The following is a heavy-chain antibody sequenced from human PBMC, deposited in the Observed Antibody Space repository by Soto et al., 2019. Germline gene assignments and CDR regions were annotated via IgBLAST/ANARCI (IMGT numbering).Heavy chain of an antibody. Sequence: RSETLSLTSPVSGGSVSSGSYYCSWFRQPPGKGLEWIGYIYYSGSTNYNPSLKSRVTISVDTSKNQFSLKLSSVTAADTAVYYCARGSVWFGELYYFDYWGQGTLVTVS. CDR2: IYYSGST. D-gene: IGHD3-10*01. V-gene: IGHV4-61*01. J-gene: IGHJ4*02. CDR1: GGSVSSGSYY. CDR3: ARGSVWFGELYYFDY.